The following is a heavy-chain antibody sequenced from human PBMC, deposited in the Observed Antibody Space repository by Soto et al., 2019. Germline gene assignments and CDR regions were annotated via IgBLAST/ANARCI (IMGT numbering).Heavy chain of an antibody. V-gene: IGHV3-49*03. CDR2: IRSKAYGGTT. CDR1: GFTFGDYA. CDR3: TSDRVDTAMVRAYYYYYMDV. D-gene: IGHD5-18*01. J-gene: IGHJ6*03. Sequence: PGGSLRLSCTASGFTFGDYAMSWFRQAPGKGLEWVGFIRSKAYGGTTEYAASVKGRFTISRDDSKSIAYLQMNSLKTEDTAVYYCTSDRVDTAMVRAYYYYYMDVWGKGTTVTVSS.